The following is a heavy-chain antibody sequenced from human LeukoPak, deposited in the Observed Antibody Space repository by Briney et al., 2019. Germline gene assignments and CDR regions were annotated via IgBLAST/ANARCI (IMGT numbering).Heavy chain of an antibody. CDR2: FDPEDGET. CDR3: ATGNYYGSGSYHTLGY. D-gene: IGHD3-10*01. V-gene: IGHV1-24*01. CDR1: GYTLTELS. Sequence: ASVKVSCKVSGYTLTELSMHWVRQAPGKGLEWMGGFDPEDGETIYAQKFQGRVTMTEDTSTDTAYMELSSLRSEDTAVYYCATGNYYGSGSYHTLGYWGQGTLVTVSS. J-gene: IGHJ4*02.